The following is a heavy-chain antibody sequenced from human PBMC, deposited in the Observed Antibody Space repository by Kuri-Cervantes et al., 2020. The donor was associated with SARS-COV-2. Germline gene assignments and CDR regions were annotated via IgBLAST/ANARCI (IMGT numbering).Heavy chain of an antibody. D-gene: IGHD2-21*02. Sequence: GGSLRLSCTASGFTFGDYAMSWFRQAPGKGLEWVGFITSKAYGGTTDYAASVKGRSTITRDDSKSIAYMQMNSLKTEDTAVYYCSLTAIRFRSKTMFDYWGQGTLVTVSS. CDR1: GFTFGDYA. CDR2: ITSKAYGGTT. J-gene: IGHJ4*02. CDR3: SLTAIRFRSKTMFDY. V-gene: IGHV3-49*03.